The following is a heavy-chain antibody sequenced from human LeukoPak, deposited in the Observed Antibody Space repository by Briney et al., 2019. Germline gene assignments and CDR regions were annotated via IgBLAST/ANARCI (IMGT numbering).Heavy chain of an antibody. J-gene: IGHJ4*02. D-gene: IGHD4-17*01. CDR2: FDPEDGET. CDR1: GYTLTELS. Sequence: ASVKVSCKVSGYTLTELSMHWVRQAPGKGLEWMGGFDPEDGETIYAQKFQGRVTMTEDTSTGTAYMELSSLRSEDTAVYYCATVSRVGYGDYYFDYWGQGTLVTVSS. CDR3: ATVSRVGYGDYYFDY. V-gene: IGHV1-24*01.